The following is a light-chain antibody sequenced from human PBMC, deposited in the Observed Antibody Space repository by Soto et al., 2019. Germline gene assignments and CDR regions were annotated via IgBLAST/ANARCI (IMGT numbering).Light chain of an antibody. V-gene: IGLV2-14*03. CDR1: SSDVGAYNH. CDR3: SSHASGSTLI. Sequence: QSVLTQPASVSGSPGQSITISCTGTSSDVGAYNHVSWYQQHPGKAPKVIIYDVSNRPSGVSNRFSGSRSGNTASLTISGLQAEVVGDYYCSSHASGSTLIFGGGTKVTVL. CDR2: DVS. J-gene: IGLJ2*01.